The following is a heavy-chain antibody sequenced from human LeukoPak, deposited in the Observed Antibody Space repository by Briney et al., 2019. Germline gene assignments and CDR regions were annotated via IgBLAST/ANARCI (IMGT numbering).Heavy chain of an antibody. CDR1: GFTFSTYS. CDR2: ISNSGSTI. Sequence: PGGSLRLSCAASGFTFSTYSMNWVRQAPGKGLEWVSYISNSGSTIYYADSVKGRFTISRDNAKNSLYLQMNSLRAEDTAVYYCARRDCDSIKCRGSNWFDPWGQGTLVGVSS. CDR3: ARRDCDSIKCRGSNWFDP. D-gene: IGHD3-22*01. V-gene: IGHV3-48*01. J-gene: IGHJ5*02.